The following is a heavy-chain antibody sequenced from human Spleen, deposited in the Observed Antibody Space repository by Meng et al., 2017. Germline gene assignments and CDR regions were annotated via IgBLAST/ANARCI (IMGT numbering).Heavy chain of an antibody. D-gene: IGHD6-19*01. J-gene: IGHJ4*02. V-gene: IGHV4/OR15-8*02. CDR3: ASWIYSCGWQ. Sequence: GQLQEPGPGLVQPSGTLSLTCVVPGGSISSIDWWSWVRQPPGKGLEWIGEIYHGGDTNYNPSLKSRVTIAIDKSKNQFSLKLSSVTAADTAVYYCASWIYSCGWQWGQGALVTVSS. CDR1: GGSISSIDW. CDR2: IYHGGDT.